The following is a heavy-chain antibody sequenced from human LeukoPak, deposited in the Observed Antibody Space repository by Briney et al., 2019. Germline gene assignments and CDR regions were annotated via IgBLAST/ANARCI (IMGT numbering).Heavy chain of an antibody. J-gene: IGHJ6*03. CDR3: ASRSSPYYYYYMDV. V-gene: IGHV3-48*01. CDR2: ISSSSSTI. D-gene: IGHD6-6*01. Sequence: GGSLRLSCAASGFTFSSYSMNWARQAPGKGLEWVSYISSSSSTIYYADSVKGRFTISRDNAKNSLYLQMNSLRAEDTAVYYCASRSSPYYYYYMDVWGKGTTVTVSS. CDR1: GFTFSSYS.